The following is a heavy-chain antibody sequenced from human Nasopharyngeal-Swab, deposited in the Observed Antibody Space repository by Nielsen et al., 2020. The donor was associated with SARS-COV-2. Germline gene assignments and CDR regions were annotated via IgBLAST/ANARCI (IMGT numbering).Heavy chain of an antibody. Sequence: GGSLRLSCAASGFTFSSYRMNWVRQAPGKGLEWVSSISSSSSYIYYADSVKGRFTISRDNAKNSLYLQMNSLRAEDTAVYYCARKGSSRDGSYFDYWGQGTLVTVSS. CDR3: ARKGSSRDGSYFDY. D-gene: IGHD3-10*01. J-gene: IGHJ4*02. V-gene: IGHV3-21*01. CDR2: ISSSSSYI. CDR1: GFTFSSYR.